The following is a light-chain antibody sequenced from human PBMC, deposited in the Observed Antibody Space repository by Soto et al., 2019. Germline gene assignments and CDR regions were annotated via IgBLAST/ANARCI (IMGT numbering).Light chain of an antibody. CDR3: SSYTSRSTLV. J-gene: IGLJ2*01. CDR1: NTDVGGYDY. CDR2: EVT. Sequence: QSALTQPASVSGSPGQSITISCTGTNTDVGGYDYVSWYQHHPGKAPKLMIYEVTYRPSGVSNRFSGSKSGNAASLTISGVQPEDEADYYCSSYTSRSTLVFGGGTKLTVL. V-gene: IGLV2-14*01.